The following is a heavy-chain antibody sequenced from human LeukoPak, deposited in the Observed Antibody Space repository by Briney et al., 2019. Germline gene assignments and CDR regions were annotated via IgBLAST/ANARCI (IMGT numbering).Heavy chain of an antibody. Sequence: PSETLSLTCAVYGGSFSGYYWSWIRQPPGKGLEWIGEINHSGSTNYNPSLKSRVTISVDTSKSQFSLKLSSVTAADTAVYYCARGGNTYDFWSGYPHLFDYWGQGTLVTVSS. V-gene: IGHV4-34*01. CDR3: ARGGNTYDFWSGYPHLFDY. CDR1: GGSFSGYY. J-gene: IGHJ4*02. D-gene: IGHD3-3*01. CDR2: INHSGST.